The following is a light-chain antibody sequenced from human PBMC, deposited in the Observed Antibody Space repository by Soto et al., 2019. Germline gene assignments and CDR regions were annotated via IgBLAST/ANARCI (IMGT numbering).Light chain of an antibody. V-gene: IGKV3-20*01. CDR2: DAS. CDR3: HQYGSAPFT. CDR1: QSVGSSH. J-gene: IGKJ3*01. Sequence: EIVLTQSPCTLSLSPGERATLSCRASQSVGSSHLAWYRQKPGETPMLLIYDASSRATGIPDRISGSGSGTDFTLTISSLEPEDFAVYYCHQYGSAPFTFGPGTKVDIK.